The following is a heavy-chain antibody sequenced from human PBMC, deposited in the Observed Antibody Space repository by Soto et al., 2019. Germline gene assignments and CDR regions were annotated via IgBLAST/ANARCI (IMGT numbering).Heavy chain of an antibody. CDR2: INPSGGST. CDR1: GYTFTSYY. J-gene: IGHJ4*02. CDR3: ARDRAYYDSSGGFDY. Sequence: QVQLVQSGAEVKKPGASVKVSCKASGYTFTSYYMHWVRQAPGQGLEWMGIINPSGGSTSYAQKFQGRVTMTRDTSTSTVYMELSSLRSEDTAVYYCARDRAYYDSSGGFDYWGQGTLVTVSS. V-gene: IGHV1-46*01. D-gene: IGHD3-22*01.